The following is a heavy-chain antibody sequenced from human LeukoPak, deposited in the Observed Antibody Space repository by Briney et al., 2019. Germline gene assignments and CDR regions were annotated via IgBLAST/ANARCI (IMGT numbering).Heavy chain of an antibody. J-gene: IGHJ2*01. D-gene: IGHD1-26*01. V-gene: IGHV3-23*01. CDR3: AKDRTVGASYWYFDL. CDR1: GFTFSSYA. CDR2: MSGSGGNT. Sequence: GGSLRLSCAASGFTFSSYAMSWVRQAPGKGLEWVSGMSGSGGNTYYADSVKGRFTISRDNSKNTLYLQMNTLRAEDTAIYYCAKDRTVGASYWYFDLWGRGTLVTVSS.